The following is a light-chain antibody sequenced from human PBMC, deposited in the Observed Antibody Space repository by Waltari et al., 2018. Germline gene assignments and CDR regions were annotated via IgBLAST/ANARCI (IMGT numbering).Light chain of an antibody. V-gene: IGKV1-39*01. J-gene: IGKJ2*01. CDR2: GAS. Sequence: DVQLTQSPPSLSASVGDRVTISCRASQNIDIYLNWYQQKPGKAPNLLIYGASNLQSGVPSRFSGSGSGTDFTLTISSLQPEDFASFYCQQTSITPRTFGQGTKLEI. CDR1: QNIDIY. CDR3: QQTSITPRT.